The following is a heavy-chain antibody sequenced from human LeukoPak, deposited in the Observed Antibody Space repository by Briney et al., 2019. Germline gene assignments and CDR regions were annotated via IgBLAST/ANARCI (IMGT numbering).Heavy chain of an antibody. CDR3: ARHSRAAAGPYFDY. V-gene: IGHV4-39*01. D-gene: IGHD6-13*01. J-gene: IGHJ4*02. CDR1: GGSISSGGYY. CDR2: IYYSGST. Sequence: SETLSLTCTVSGGSISSGGYYWSWIRQHPGKGLEWIGYIYYSGSTYYNPSLKSRVTISVDTSKNQFSLKLSSVTAADTAVYYCARHSRAAAGPYFDYWGQGTLVTVSS.